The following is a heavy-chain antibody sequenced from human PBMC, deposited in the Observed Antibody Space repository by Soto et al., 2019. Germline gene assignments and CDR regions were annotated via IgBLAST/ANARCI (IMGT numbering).Heavy chain of an antibody. Sequence: PGGSLSLSCAASGFTFSSYSMNWVRQAPGKGLEWVSSISSSSSYIYYADSVKGRFTISRDNAKNSLYLQMDSLRAEDTAVYYCARDLSPIMTTVNTFDYWGQGTLVTVSS. V-gene: IGHV3-21*01. CDR2: ISSSSSYI. D-gene: IGHD4-17*01. CDR3: ARDLSPIMTTVNTFDY. CDR1: GFTFSSYS. J-gene: IGHJ4*02.